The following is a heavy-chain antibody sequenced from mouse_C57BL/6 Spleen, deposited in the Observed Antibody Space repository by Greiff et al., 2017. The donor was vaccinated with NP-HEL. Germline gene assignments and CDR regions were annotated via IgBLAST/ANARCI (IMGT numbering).Heavy chain of an antibody. CDR2: ISYDGSN. CDR3: ARDRGSNYYFDY. J-gene: IGHJ2*01. Sequence: EVQLQESGPGLVKPSQSLSLTCSVTGYSITSGYYWNWIRQFPGNKLEWMGYISYDGSNNYNPSLKNRISITRDTSKNQFFLKLNSVTTEDTATYYCARDRGSNYYFDYWGQGTTLTVSS. D-gene: IGHD2-5*01. V-gene: IGHV3-6*01. CDR1: GYSITSGYY.